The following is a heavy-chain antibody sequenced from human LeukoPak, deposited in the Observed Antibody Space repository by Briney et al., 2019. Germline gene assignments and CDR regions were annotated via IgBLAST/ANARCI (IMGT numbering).Heavy chain of an antibody. Sequence: SETLSLTCTVSGGSISYYYWTWIRQSPGKGLEWIGCIYYSGSTNYNPSLNSRLTISVGTSKNQLSLKLSSVTAADTAVYYCARRSYGDNNWFDPWGQGTLVTVSS. J-gene: IGHJ5*02. CDR2: IYYSGST. D-gene: IGHD3-10*01. CDR1: GGSISYYY. V-gene: IGHV4-59*08. CDR3: ARRSYGDNNWFDP.